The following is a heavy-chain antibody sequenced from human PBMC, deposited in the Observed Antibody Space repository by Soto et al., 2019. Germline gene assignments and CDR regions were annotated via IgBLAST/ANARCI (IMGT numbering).Heavy chain of an antibody. D-gene: IGHD3-3*01. V-gene: IGHV1-3*01. CDR3: ARDYDFWSSYYYYYGMDV. Sequence: VLVSCYASGCFFTSYAMNWVVQDPGGRREWMGRNSAGNGNTKYSQKFQGRVTITRDTSASTAYMELSSLRSEDTAVYYCARDYDFWSSYYYYYGMDVWGQGTTVTVSS. CDR2: NSAGNGNT. CDR1: GCFFTSYA. J-gene: IGHJ6*02.